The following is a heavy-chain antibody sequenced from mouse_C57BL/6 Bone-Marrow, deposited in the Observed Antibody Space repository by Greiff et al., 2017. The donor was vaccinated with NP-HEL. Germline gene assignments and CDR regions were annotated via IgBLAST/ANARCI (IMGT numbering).Heavy chain of an antibody. CDR1: GYTFTNYW. CDR3: AREGKMGLPRYLDY. CDR2: IYPGGGYT. J-gene: IGHJ2*01. Sequence: QVHVKQSGAELVRPGTSVKMSCKASGYTFTNYWIGWAKQRPGHGLEWIGDIYPGGGYTNYNEKFKGKATLTADKSSSTAYMQFSSLTSEDSAIYYCAREGKMGLPRYLDYWGQGTTLTVSS. V-gene: IGHV1-63*01. D-gene: IGHD2-2*01.